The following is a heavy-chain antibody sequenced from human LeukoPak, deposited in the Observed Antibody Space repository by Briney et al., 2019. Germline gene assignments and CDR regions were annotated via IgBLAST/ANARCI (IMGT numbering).Heavy chain of an antibody. Sequence: SETLSLTCTVSGDSIRSYYWRWFRQPAGKGLEWIGRIYTTGSANYNPSLKSRVIMSVDTSKNQFSLNLTSVTAADTAMYYCARDAHYYGVDYWGQGTLVTVSS. D-gene: IGHD3-10*01. CDR3: ARDAHYYGVDY. CDR1: GDSIRSYY. CDR2: IYTTGSA. J-gene: IGHJ4*02. V-gene: IGHV4-4*07.